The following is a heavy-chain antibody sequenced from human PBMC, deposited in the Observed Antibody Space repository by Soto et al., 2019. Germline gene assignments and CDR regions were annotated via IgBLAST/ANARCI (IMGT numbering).Heavy chain of an antibody. Sequence: GSLRLSCAASGFTFSSYSMNWVRQAPGKGLEWVANTKRDASETYYADSVKGRFAISRDNTKNSLYLQMNSLRVEDTAVYYCARPPVKGIHVWGQGTTVTVSS. CDR1: GFTFSSYS. CDR2: TKRDASET. D-gene: IGHD4-17*01. V-gene: IGHV3-7*01. J-gene: IGHJ6*02. CDR3: ARPPVKGIHV.